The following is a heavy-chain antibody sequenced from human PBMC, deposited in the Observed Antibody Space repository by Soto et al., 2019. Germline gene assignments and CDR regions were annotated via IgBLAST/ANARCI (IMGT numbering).Heavy chain of an antibody. CDR3: ARDKITGLFDY. CDR2: INHSGST. D-gene: IGHD2-8*02. J-gene: IGHJ4*02. Sequence: QVQLQQWGAGLLKPSETLSLTCAVYGGSFSGYYWTWIRQPPGTGLEWIGEINHSGSTNYNPSLKSRVTISVDTSKNQFYLKLTSVTAADTAVYYCARDKITGLFDYWGQGTLVTVCS. V-gene: IGHV4-34*01. CDR1: GGSFSGYY.